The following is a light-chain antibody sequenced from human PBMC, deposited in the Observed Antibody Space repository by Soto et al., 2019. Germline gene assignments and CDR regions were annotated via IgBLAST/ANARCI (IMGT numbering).Light chain of an antibody. Sequence: QSALTQPASVSGSAGQSITISCTGTSNDVGGYNYVSWYQQHPGKAPKVMIYEVTYRPSGVSNRFSGSKSGNTASLTISGLQAEDEAAYYCSSFTSRGTYVFGTGTKVTVL. CDR3: SSFTSRGTYV. J-gene: IGLJ1*01. V-gene: IGLV2-14*01. CDR1: SNDVGGYNY. CDR2: EVT.